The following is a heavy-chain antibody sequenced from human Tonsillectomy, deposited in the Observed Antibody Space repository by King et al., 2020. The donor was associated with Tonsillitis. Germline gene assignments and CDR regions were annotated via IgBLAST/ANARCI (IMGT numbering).Heavy chain of an antibody. D-gene: IGHD6-6*01. Sequence: VQLQESGPGLVKPSETLSLTCTASGGSISNYYWSWIRQPPGKGLELIGNIYYSGSTNYNPSLKSRVTISLDTSKNQFSLKLSSVTAADTAVYYCARSHISSFNWFDPWGQGTLVTVSS. J-gene: IGHJ5*02. V-gene: IGHV4-59*08. CDR1: GGSISNYY. CDR2: IYYSGST. CDR3: ARSHISSFNWFDP.